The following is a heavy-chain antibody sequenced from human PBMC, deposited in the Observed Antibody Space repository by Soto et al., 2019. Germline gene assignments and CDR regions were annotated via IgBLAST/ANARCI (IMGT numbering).Heavy chain of an antibody. J-gene: IGHJ6*02. CDR2: IVVGSGNT. CDR3: AAAKNQGGAFLEWLSYYGMDV. Sequence: SVKVSCKASGFTFTSSAVQWVRQARGQRLERIGWIVVGSGNTNYAQKFQERVTITRDMSTSTAYMELSSLRSEDTAVYYCAAAKNQGGAFLEWLSYYGMDVWGQGTTVTVSS. CDR1: GFTFTSSA. D-gene: IGHD3-3*02. V-gene: IGHV1-58*01.